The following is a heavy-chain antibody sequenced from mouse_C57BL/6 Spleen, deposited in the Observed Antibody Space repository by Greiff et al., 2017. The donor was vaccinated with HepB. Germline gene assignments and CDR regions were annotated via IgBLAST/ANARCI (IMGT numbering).Heavy chain of an antibody. D-gene: IGHD2-3*01. CDR2: ISSGSSTI. J-gene: IGHJ4*01. CDR3: AREDIDDGYYEGAMDY. Sequence: DVMLVESGGGLVKPGGSLKLSCAASGFTFSDYGMHWVRQAPEKGLEWVAYISSGSSTIYYADTVKGRFTISRDNAKNTLFLQMTSLRSEDTAMYYCAREDIDDGYYEGAMDYWGQGTSVTVSS. CDR1: GFTFSDYG. V-gene: IGHV5-17*01.